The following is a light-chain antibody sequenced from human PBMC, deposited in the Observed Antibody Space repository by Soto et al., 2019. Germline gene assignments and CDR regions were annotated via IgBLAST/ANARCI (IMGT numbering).Light chain of an antibody. J-gene: IGKJ1*01. V-gene: IGKV1-5*03. CDR1: QTISSW. CDR3: QHYNIYSEA. CDR2: KAS. Sequence: DIQMTQSPSTLSGSVGDRVTITCRASQTISSWLAWYQQKPGKAPKLLIYKASTLKSGVPSRFSGSGSGTEFTLTISSLQPDDFATYYCQHYNIYSEAFGHGTKVDIK.